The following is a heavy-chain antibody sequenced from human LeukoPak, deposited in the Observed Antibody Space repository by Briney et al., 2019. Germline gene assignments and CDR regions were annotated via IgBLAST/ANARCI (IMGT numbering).Heavy chain of an antibody. D-gene: IGHD6-19*01. Sequence: SVKVSCTASRYTFTRYAMKWVRQAPGERLEWRGWINTNTGNPTYAQSFTGRFVVSLDTSISTAYLQISSLKAEDTAVYYCATDYSSGGSAERGGYYEGQGTLITVTS. J-gene: IGHJ4*02. CDR3: ATDYSSGGSAERGGYY. CDR2: INTNTGNP. V-gene: IGHV7-4-1*02. CDR1: RYTFTRYA.